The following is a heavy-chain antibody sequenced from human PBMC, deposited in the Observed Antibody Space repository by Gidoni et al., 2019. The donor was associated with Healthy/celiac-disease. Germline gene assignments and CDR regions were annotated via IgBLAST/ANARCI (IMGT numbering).Heavy chain of an antibody. J-gene: IGHJ6*02. CDR1: GFTVRSNY. Sequence: EVHLVESGGGLVQPGWSLRLSCAASGFTVRSNYLRWVRQAPGKGLEWVSVIYSGGSTYYAESVKGRLTISRDNSKNTRYLQMNSLRAEDTAVYYCARLSLYDFWSGYESDYGMDVWGQGTTVTVSS. V-gene: IGHV3-66*02. CDR3: ARLSLYDFWSGYESDYGMDV. D-gene: IGHD3-3*01. CDR2: IYSGGST.